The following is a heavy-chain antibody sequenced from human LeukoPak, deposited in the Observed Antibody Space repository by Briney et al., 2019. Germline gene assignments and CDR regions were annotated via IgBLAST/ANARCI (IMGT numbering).Heavy chain of an antibody. D-gene: IGHD6-19*01. Sequence: SETLSLTCTVSGGSISSYYWSWIRQPPGKGLEWIGYIYYSGSTSYNPSLKSRVTISVDTSKNQFSLKLSSVTAADTAVYYCASGISSGWYDYWGQGTLVTVSS. J-gene: IGHJ4*02. CDR2: IYYSGST. V-gene: IGHV4-59*01. CDR1: GGSISSYY. CDR3: ASGISSGWYDY.